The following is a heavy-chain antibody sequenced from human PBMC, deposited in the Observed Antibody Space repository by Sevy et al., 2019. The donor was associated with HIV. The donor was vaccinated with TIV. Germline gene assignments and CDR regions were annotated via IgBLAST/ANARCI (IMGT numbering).Heavy chain of an antibody. CDR2: ISWNSGSI. CDR3: SKDRGEGFNSGWRYFDT. CDR1: GFTFDEYA. Sequence: GGSLRLSCTASGFTFDEYAMHWVRQAPGRGLEWVASISWNSGSIVYADSAKGRFTISRNNAKNSHYLQMNSLRPEDTALYYCSKDRGEGFNSGWRYFDTWGQGTLVTVSS. V-gene: IGHV3-9*01. D-gene: IGHD6-19*01. J-gene: IGHJ4*02.